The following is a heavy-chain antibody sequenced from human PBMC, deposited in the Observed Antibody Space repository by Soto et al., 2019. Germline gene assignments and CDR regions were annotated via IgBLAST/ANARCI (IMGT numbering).Heavy chain of an antibody. V-gene: IGHV4-34*01. J-gene: IGHJ5*02. Sequence: QVQLQQWGAGLLKPSETLSLTCAVYGGSFSGYYWSWIRQPPGKGLEWIGEINHSGSTNYNPSLMCRVTISVDTSKNQFSLKLSSVTAADTAVYYCARVGGYSGYDILRIFIRRWFDPWGQGTLVTVSS. CDR1: GGSFSGYY. D-gene: IGHD5-12*01. CDR3: ARVGGYSGYDILRIFIRRWFDP. CDR2: INHSGST.